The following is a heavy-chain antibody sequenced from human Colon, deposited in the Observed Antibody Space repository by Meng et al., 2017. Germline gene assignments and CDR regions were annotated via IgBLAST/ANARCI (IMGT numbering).Heavy chain of an antibody. CDR1: GGSFNTYG. Sequence: QRQLVQSGAEVKKPGASVKVSCKTSGGSFNTYGINWVRQAPKQGLEWMGGIIPMFPKTNYAQKFEGRLTITADESTSTAYMELSSLRSEDTAVYYCTRGLATIPHFDYWGQGTLVTVSS. D-gene: IGHD5-24*01. CDR3: TRGLATIPHFDY. V-gene: IGHV1-69*01. CDR2: IIPMFPKT. J-gene: IGHJ4*02.